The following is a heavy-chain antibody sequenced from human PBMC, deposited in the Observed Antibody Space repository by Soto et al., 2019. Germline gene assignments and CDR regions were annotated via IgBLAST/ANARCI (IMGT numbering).Heavy chain of an antibody. D-gene: IGHD2-2*01. CDR2: MNPKRGDT. Sequence: ASVKVSCKTSGYSFGDFDINWIRQAPGQGLEWMGWMNPKRGDTGSAQKFQGRVTMTRNTSINTAFLEVTGLTSDDTAVYFCARTGGLFSTSSYVFDYCGPGSLVTVSS. V-gene: IGHV1-8*01. CDR1: GYSFGDFD. CDR3: ARTGGLFSTSSYVFDY. J-gene: IGHJ4*02.